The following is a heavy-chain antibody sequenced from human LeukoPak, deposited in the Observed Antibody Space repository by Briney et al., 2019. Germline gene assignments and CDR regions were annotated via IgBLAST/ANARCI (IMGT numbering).Heavy chain of an antibody. Sequence: GGSLRLSCAASGFTFSNAWMTWVRQAPGKGLEWVSYISSSSSTIYYADSVKGRFTISRDNAKNSLYLQMNSLRDEDTAVYYCARDPYYDILTGYFPNAFDIWGQGTMVTVSS. D-gene: IGHD3-9*01. V-gene: IGHV3-48*02. CDR3: ARDPYYDILTGYFPNAFDI. J-gene: IGHJ3*02. CDR1: GFTFSNAW. CDR2: ISSSSSTI.